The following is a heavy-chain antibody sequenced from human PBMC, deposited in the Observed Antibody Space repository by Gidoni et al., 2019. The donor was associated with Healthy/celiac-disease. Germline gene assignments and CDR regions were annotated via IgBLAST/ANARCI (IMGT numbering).Heavy chain of an antibody. CDR2: ISSSSSYI. CDR1: GFTFSSYR. D-gene: IGHD4-17*01. CDR3: ARSHDYGDYVVAYYYYYMDV. Sequence: EVQLVESGGGLVKPGGSLRLSCAASGFTFSSYRMNWVRPAPGKGLEWVSSISSSSSYIYYADSVKGRFTISRDNAKNSLYLQMNSLRAEDTAVYYCARSHDYGDYVVAYYYYYMDVWGKGTTVTVSS. J-gene: IGHJ6*03. V-gene: IGHV3-21*01.